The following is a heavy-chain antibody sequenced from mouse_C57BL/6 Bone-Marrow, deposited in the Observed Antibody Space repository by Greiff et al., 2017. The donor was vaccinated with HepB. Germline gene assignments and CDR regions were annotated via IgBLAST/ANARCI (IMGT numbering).Heavy chain of an antibody. V-gene: IGHV1-69*01. J-gene: IGHJ1*03. CDR1: GYTFTSYW. Sequence: QVQLKQPGAELVMPGASVKLSCKASGYTFTSYWMHWVKQRPGQGLEWIGEIDPSDSYTNYNQKFKGKSTLTVDKSSSTAYMQLSSLTSEDSAVYYCARDTSSYYWYFDVWGTGTTVTVSS. D-gene: IGHD1-1*01. CDR3: ARDTSSYYWYFDV. CDR2: IDPSDSYT.